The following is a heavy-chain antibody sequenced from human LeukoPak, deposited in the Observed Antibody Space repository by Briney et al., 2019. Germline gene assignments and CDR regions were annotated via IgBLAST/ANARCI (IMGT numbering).Heavy chain of an antibody. Sequence: SETLSLTCSVSGSSISSNYWSWIRQPPGKGLEWIGYIYYSGSTNYNPSLKSRATISGDTSKNQFSLKLRSVTAADTAVYYCARDGHSSGWSAAFDIWGQGTMVTVS. V-gene: IGHV4-59*01. D-gene: IGHD6-19*01. CDR2: IYYSGST. CDR3: ARDGHSSGWSAAFDI. J-gene: IGHJ3*02. CDR1: GSSISSNY.